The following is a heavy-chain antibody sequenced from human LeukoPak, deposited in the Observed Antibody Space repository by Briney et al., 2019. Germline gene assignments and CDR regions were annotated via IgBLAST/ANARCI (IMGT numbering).Heavy chain of an antibody. J-gene: IGHJ4*02. CDR1: GYSFTSYW. CDR3: ARDREWEPFDY. V-gene: IGHV1-18*04. Sequence: GESLKISCKGSGYSFTSYWIGWVRQAPGQGLEGMGWISAYNGNTNYAQKLQGRVTMTTDTSTSTAYMELRSLRSDDTAVYYCARDREWEPFDYWGQGTLVTVSS. CDR2: ISAYNGNT. D-gene: IGHD1-26*01.